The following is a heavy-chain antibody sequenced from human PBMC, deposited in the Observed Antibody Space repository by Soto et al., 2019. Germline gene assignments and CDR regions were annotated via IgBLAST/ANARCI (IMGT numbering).Heavy chain of an antibody. CDR1: GFSFNTYT. Sequence: EVQLLESGGGLVQPGGSLRLSCAASGFSFNTYTMSWVRQAPGKGLEWVSSISGSGAGATYYADSVNGRFTISRDNEKNTVYLQMNSLRAEDTALYYGARASYCSTTTCLEDVWGQGTTVSVSS. D-gene: IGHD2-2*01. V-gene: IGHV3-23*01. J-gene: IGHJ6*02. CDR3: ARASYCSTTTCLEDV. CDR2: ISGSGAGAT.